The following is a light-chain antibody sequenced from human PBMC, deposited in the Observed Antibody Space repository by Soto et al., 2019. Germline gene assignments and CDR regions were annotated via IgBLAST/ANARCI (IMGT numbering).Light chain of an antibody. CDR3: QQANSFPPT. Sequence: DIQMTQSPSSVSASVGDRVTITCRASQGISNWLARYQQKPGKAPNLLIFAASSLQSGVPSRFSGSGSGTDFTLTISDLQPEDFSTYYCQQANSFPPTFGQGTKLEIK. CDR1: QGISNW. J-gene: IGKJ2*01. CDR2: AAS. V-gene: IGKV1-12*01.